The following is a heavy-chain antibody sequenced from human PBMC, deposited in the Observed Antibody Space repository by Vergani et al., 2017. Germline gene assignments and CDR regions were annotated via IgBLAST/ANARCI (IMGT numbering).Heavy chain of an antibody. Sequence: QVQLVQSGAEVKKPGSSVKVSCKASGGTFSSYAISWVRQAPGQGLEWMGGIIPIFGTANYAQKFQGRVTITANESTSTAYMELSSLRSEDTAVYYCARXPMNSSPIRYYYYYGMDVWGQGTTVTVSS. CDR3: ARXPMNSSPIRYYYYYGMDV. D-gene: IGHD6-19*01. CDR2: IIPIFGTA. CDR1: GGTFSSYA. J-gene: IGHJ6*02. V-gene: IGHV1-69*01.